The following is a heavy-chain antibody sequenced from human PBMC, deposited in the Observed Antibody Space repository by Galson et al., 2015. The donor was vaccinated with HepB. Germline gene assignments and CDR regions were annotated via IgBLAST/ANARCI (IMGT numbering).Heavy chain of an antibody. J-gene: IGHJ4*02. CDR2: TSGGGGST. CDR1: GFTFSSYA. CDR3: AKHTLSVWSPIQW. Sequence: SLRLSCAASGFTFSSYAMNWVRQAPGKGLEWVSATSGGGGSTYYADSVKGRFTISRATSKNTLYLQMNSLRAEDTAVYYGAKHTLSVWSPIQWWGQGTQVTVSP. V-gene: IGHV3-23*01. D-gene: IGHD5-24*01.